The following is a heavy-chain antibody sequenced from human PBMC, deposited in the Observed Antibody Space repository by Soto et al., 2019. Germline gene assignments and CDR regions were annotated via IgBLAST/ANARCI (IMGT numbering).Heavy chain of an antibody. V-gene: IGHV3-23*04. CDR3: VRDRYTMSDFWSADSSD. Sequence: EVRLVQSGGGLVQPGGSVRLSCAASGFTFSSSPISWVRQVPGKGLEWISAIRKEGGSMYYIDSVKGRFTISRDNSKNTSSLRMKNLRAEDTAIYYCVRDRYTMSDFWSADSSDWGQGALVIVSS. J-gene: IGHJ4*02. CDR2: IRKEGGSM. D-gene: IGHD3-3*01. CDR1: GFTFSSSP.